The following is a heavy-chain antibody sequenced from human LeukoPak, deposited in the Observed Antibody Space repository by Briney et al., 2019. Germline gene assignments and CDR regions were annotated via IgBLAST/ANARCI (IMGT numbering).Heavy chain of an antibody. CDR3: ASRVYCSGGGCYSQIDE. Sequence: PSETLSLTCAVYAGSFSVYYWSWLRQPPGKGLEWIGEINHSGSTNYNPSLKSRVTISVDTSKNQFSLKLSSVTAADTAVYYCASRVYCSGGGCYSQIDEWGQGTLVTVSS. CDR2: INHSGST. J-gene: IGHJ4*02. CDR1: AGSFSVYY. D-gene: IGHD2-15*01. V-gene: IGHV4-34*01.